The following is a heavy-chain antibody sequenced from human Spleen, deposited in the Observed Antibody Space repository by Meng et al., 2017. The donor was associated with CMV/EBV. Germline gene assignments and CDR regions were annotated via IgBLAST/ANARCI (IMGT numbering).Heavy chain of an antibody. CDR2: VYYSRST. CDR1: GGAVSSTSYY. CDR3: ARRRLTTVINSSMA. Sequence: SGGAVSSTSYYWPWIRQSPGKGLEWIGHVYYSRSTDYNPSLKSRVTISADTSKNQFSLRLTSVTAADTAVYYCARRRLTTVINSSMAWGQGTLVTVSS. V-gene: IGHV4-61*01. D-gene: IGHD4-23*01. J-gene: IGHJ1*01.